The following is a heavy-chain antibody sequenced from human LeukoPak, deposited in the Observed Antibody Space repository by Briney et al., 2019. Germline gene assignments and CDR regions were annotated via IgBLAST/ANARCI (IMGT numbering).Heavy chain of an antibody. Sequence: SVKVSCKASGGTFISYAISWVRQAPGQGLEWMGGIIPIFGTANYAQKFQGRVTITTDESTSTAYMELSSLRSEDTAVYYCARVVVPAAIPSSYYYYMDVWGKGTTVTVSS. D-gene: IGHD2-2*01. CDR3: ARVVVPAAIPSSYYYYMDV. V-gene: IGHV1-69*05. J-gene: IGHJ6*03. CDR2: IIPIFGTA. CDR1: GGTFISYA.